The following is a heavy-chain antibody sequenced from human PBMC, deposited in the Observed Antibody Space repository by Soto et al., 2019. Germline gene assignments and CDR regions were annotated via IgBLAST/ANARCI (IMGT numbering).Heavy chain of an antibody. J-gene: IGHJ5*02. CDR1: GGSINSGRSS. D-gene: IGHD1-1*01. CDR2: IYHSGST. Sequence: TLSLTCFVSGGSINSGRSSWNWTRQSPGKGLEWIAYIYHSGSTYYNPSLKSRVTISVDRSENQFSLKLTSVTAADTAVYYCVRESTTSGPNWFDTWGPGILVTVSS. V-gene: IGHV4-30-2*06. CDR3: VRESTTSGPNWFDT.